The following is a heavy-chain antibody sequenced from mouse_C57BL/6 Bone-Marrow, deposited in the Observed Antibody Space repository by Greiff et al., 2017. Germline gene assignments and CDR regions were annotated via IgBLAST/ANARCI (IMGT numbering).Heavy chain of an antibody. CDR2: IYIGNGYT. Sequence: VQLQQSGAELVRPGSSVKMSCKTSGYTFTSYGINWVKQRPGQGLEWIGYIYIGNGYTVYNEKFKGKATLTSDTSSSTAYMQLSSLTSEDSAIYFCARKEKFYYYGSAWYFDVWGTGTTVTVSS. V-gene: IGHV1-58*01. CDR1: GYTFTSYG. CDR3: ARKEKFYYYGSAWYFDV. D-gene: IGHD1-1*01. J-gene: IGHJ1*03.